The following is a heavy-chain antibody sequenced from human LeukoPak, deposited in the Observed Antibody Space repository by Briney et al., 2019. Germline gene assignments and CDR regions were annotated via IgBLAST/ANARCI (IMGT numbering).Heavy chain of an antibody. Sequence: GGSLRLSCAASRFTFSNYWMHWVRQAPGKGLVWVSRINSDGSSTSYADSVKGRFTISRDNAKNTLYLQTNSLRAEDTAVYSCARAEESGGFDYWGQGTLVTVSS. CDR1: RFTFSNYW. V-gene: IGHV3-74*01. D-gene: IGHD3-16*01. CDR2: INSDGSST. CDR3: ARAEESGGFDY. J-gene: IGHJ4*02.